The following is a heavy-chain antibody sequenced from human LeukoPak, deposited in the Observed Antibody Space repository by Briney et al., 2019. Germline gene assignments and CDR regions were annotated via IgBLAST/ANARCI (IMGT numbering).Heavy chain of an antibody. CDR2: IYYSGST. CDR3: ARASVAGLLSY. Sequence: SETLSLTCTVSGGSISSSSYYWGWIRQPPGKGLEWIGSIYYSGSTYYNPSLKSRVTISVDTSKNQFSLKLRSMTAADTAVYYCARASVAGLLSYWGQGTLVTVSS. CDR1: GGSISSSSYY. V-gene: IGHV4-39*01. J-gene: IGHJ4*02. D-gene: IGHD6-19*01.